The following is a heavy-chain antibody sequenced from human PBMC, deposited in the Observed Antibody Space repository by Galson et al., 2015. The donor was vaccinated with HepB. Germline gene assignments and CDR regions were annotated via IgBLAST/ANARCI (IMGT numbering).Heavy chain of an antibody. V-gene: IGHV3-53*01. CDR2: IYSGGST. J-gene: IGHJ4*02. CDR1: GFTVSSNY. D-gene: IGHD2-15*01. CDR3: AKHGKKDIVVVVFDY. Sequence: SLRLSCAASGFTVSSNYMSWVRQAPGKGLEWVSVIYSGGSTYYADSVKGRSTISRDNSKNTLYLQMNSLRAEDTAVYYCAKHGKKDIVVVVFDYWGQGTLVTVSS.